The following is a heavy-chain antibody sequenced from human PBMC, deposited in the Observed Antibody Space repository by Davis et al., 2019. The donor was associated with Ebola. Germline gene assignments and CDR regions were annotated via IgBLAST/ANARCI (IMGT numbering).Heavy chain of an antibody. D-gene: IGHD2-8*02. CDR1: GFTFSGYA. Sequence: GESLKISCAASGFTFSGYAMSWVRQAPGKGLELVSAISGSGGSTHYADSVKGRFTISRDNSKNTLYLQMNSLRAEDTAVYYCAKTLWGGMDVWGQGTLVTVSS. V-gene: IGHV3-23*01. J-gene: IGHJ1*01. CDR2: ISGSGGST. CDR3: AKTLWGGMDV.